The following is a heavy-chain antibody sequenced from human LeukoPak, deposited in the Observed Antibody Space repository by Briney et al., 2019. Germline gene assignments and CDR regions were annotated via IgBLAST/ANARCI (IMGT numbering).Heavy chain of an antibody. CDR1: GYTFTSYY. Sequence: ASVKVSCKASGYTFTSYYMHWVRQAPGQGLEWMGIISPSGGSTSYAQKFQGRVTMTRDTSTSTVYMELSSLRSEDTAVYYCARDLGFNYDSSGYYDFDYWGQGTLVTVSS. V-gene: IGHV1-46*01. D-gene: IGHD3-22*01. J-gene: IGHJ4*02. CDR3: ARDLGFNYDSSGYYDFDY. CDR2: ISPSGGST.